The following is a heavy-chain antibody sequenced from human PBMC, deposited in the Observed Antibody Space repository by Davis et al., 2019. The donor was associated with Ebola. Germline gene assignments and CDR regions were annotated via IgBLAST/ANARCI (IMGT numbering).Heavy chain of an antibody. J-gene: IGHJ4*02. CDR2: LYAGGST. V-gene: IGHV3-53*01. CDR3: GTAHVATSGIHY. CDR1: EFTVSSNY. D-gene: IGHD4/OR15-4a*01. Sequence: PGGSLRLSCAASEFTVSSNYMSWVRQTPGKGLEWISTLYAGGSTYYADSVKGRFTISRNNSKNTLFLQMNTLRGEDTAVYYCGTAHVATSGIHYWGRGALVTVSS.